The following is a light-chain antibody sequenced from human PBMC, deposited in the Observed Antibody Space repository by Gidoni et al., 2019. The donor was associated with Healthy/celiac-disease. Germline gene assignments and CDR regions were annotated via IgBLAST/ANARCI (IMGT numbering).Light chain of an antibody. CDR3: QQSYSTPRT. J-gene: IGKJ1*01. CDR2: AAS. V-gene: IGKV1-39*01. Sequence: DIQVTVSTSSLSASVRDRVTITCRARQSISSYLNWYQQKPGKAPKLLIYAASSLQSGVPSRFSGSGSGTDFTLTISSLQPEDVATYYCQQSYSTPRTFGQGTKVEIK. CDR1: QSISSY.